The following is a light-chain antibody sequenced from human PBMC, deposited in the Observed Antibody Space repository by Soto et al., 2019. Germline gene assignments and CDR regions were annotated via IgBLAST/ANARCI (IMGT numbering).Light chain of an antibody. Sequence: QSVLTQPPSVSATPGQRVTIACSGGRSNIGSNHVYWYQHLPGTAPKLVIFRNDQRPSGVPDRFSGSKSGTSASLAISGLRAEDEADYYCCSYAGTVVFGGGTKLTVL. CDR3: CSYAGTVV. J-gene: IGLJ2*01. CDR1: RSNIGSNH. V-gene: IGLV1-47*01. CDR2: RND.